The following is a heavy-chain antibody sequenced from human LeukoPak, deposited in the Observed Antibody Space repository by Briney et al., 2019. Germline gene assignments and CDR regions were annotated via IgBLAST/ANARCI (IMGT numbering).Heavy chain of an antibody. CDR2: INPNSGGT. J-gene: IGHJ4*02. V-gene: IGHV1-2*02. CDR1: GYTFTGYY. D-gene: IGHD3-22*01. Sequence: ASVKVSCKASGYTFTGYYMHWVRQAPGQGLEWMGWINPNSGGTNYAQKFQGRVTMTRDTSISTAYMELSRLRSDDTAVYYCARVHERYDSSGYYYGWGQGTLVTVSS. CDR3: ARVHERYDSSGYYYG.